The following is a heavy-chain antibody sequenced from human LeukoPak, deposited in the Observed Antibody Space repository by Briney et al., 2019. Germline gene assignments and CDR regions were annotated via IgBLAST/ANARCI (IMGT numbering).Heavy chain of an antibody. CDR1: IHLSSYA. D-gene: IGHD2-2*01. J-gene: IGHJ4*02. CDR2: ISGSGGST. Sequence: PGGFPETLLCSLWIHLSSYAMSWVRQAPGKGLEWVSAISGSGGSTYYADSVKGRFTISRDNSNNTLYLQMNSLRAEDTAVYYCAKNPALYCTSTSCYLDYWGQGTLVTVSS. V-gene: IGHV3-23*01. CDR3: AKNPALYCTSTSCYLDY.